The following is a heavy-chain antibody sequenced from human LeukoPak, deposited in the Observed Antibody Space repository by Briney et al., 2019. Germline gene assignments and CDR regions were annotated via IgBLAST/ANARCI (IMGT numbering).Heavy chain of an antibody. D-gene: IGHD3-22*01. Sequence: SETLSLTCSVSGGSVSSGSYYWGWIRQPPGKGLEWIGSIYYSGSTYYNPSLKSRVTISVDTSKNQFSLKLSSVTAADTAVYYCVGYYYDSSGYFWGQGTLDTVSS. CDR3: VGYYYDSSGYF. V-gene: IGHV4-39*01. J-gene: IGHJ4*02. CDR2: IYYSGST. CDR1: GGSVSSGSYY.